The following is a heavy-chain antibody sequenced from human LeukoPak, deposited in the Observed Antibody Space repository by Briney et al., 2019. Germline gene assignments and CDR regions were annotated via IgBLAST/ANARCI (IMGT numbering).Heavy chain of an antibody. CDR3: VRGDWYFES. V-gene: IGHV3-7*04. J-gene: IGHJ4*02. Sequence: GGSLRLSCAASGFNFSDSRMTWVRQAPGTGLEWVANVNKEGTEKHFLDSVEGRFTISRDNAKKSLYLQMRSLRPEDTAVYFCVRGDWYFESWGQGTLVTVS. D-gene: IGHD2-21*02. CDR2: VNKEGTEK. CDR1: GFNFSDSR.